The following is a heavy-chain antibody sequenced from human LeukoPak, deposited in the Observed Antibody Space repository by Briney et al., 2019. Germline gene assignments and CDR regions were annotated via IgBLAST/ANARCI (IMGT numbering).Heavy chain of an antibody. CDR3: AKSPTAYYYYMDV. D-gene: IGHD1-14*01. Sequence: GGSLRLSCAASGFTFSSNWMHWVRQAPGKGLVWVSRINSDESSTNYADSVKGRFTISRDNAKNTVYLQMNSLRAEDTAVYYCAKSPTAYYYYMDVWGKGTTVTISS. CDR1: GFTFSSNW. J-gene: IGHJ6*03. V-gene: IGHV3-74*01. CDR2: INSDESST.